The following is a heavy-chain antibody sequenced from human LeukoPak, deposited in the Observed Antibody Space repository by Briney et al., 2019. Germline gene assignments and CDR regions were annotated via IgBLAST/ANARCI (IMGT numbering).Heavy chain of an antibody. D-gene: IGHD6-13*01. Sequence: PGRSLRLSCAASGFTFSSYGMHWVRQAPGKGLEWVAVKWYDGSNKYYADSVKGRFTISRDNSKNTLYLQMNSLRAEDTAVYYCARDRIAAAGSLDYWGQGTLVTVSS. J-gene: IGHJ4*02. V-gene: IGHV3-33*01. CDR2: KWYDGSNK. CDR3: ARDRIAAAGSLDY. CDR1: GFTFSSYG.